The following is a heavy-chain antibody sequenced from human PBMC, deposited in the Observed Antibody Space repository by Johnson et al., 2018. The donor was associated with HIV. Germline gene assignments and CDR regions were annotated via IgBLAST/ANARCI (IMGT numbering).Heavy chain of an antibody. D-gene: IGHD3-10*01. V-gene: IGHV3-33*06. CDR1: GFTFSNYG. CDR3: AKEIGQYGSGSPL. J-gene: IGHJ3*01. CDR2: VWYDESNE. Sequence: QEQLVESGGGVVQPGRSLRLSCAASGFTFSNYGMHWVRQAPGKGLDWVAVVWYDESNEYYADSVKGRFTISRDNSKNTLYLQMNSLRAEDTAVYYCAKEIGQYGSGSPLWGQGTMVTVSS.